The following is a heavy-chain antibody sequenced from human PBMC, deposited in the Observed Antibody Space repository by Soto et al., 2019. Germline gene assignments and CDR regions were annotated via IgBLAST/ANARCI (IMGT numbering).Heavy chain of an antibody. J-gene: IGHJ4*02. CDR1: GGTFSSYA. V-gene: IGHV1-69*01. CDR3: ARDRCSGGSCYPTFDY. CDR2: IIPIFGTA. D-gene: IGHD2-15*01. Sequence: QVQLVQSGAEVKKPGSSVKVSCKASGGTFSSYAISWVRQAPGQGLEWMGGIIPIFGTANYAQNFQGRVTSAADESTSTAYMELRSLRSEDTAVYYCARDRCSGGSCYPTFDYWGQGTLVTVSS.